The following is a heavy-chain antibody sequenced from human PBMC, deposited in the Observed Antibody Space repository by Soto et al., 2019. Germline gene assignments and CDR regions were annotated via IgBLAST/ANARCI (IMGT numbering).Heavy chain of an antibody. CDR2: ISGSGGST. CDR3: AKELGRADTIFGVVSLSFDY. J-gene: IGHJ4*02. CDR1: GFTFSSYA. Sequence: PGGSLRLSCAASGFTFSSYAMSWVRQAPGKGLEWVSAISGSGGSTYYADSVKGRFTISRDNSKNTLYLQMNSLRAEDTAVYYCAKELGRADTIFGVVSLSFDYWGQGTLVTVSS. V-gene: IGHV3-23*01. D-gene: IGHD3-3*01.